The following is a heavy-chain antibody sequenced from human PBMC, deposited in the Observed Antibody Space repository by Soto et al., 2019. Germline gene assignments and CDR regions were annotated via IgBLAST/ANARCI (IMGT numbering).Heavy chain of an antibody. V-gene: IGHV4-61*01. CDR3: ARSLGTVYDSLPDY. J-gene: IGHJ4*01. D-gene: IGHD3-22*01. CDR1: GGSVSSGTYY. CDR2: IYYPGST. Sequence: QVQLQESGPGLVKPSETLSLTCTVSGGSVSSGTYYWSWIRQPPGKGLEWIGYIYYPGSTNYNPSLKRRVTISIDTSKNQFSLKLSSVTAADTAVFYCARSLGTVYDSLPDYWGQGTLVTVSS.